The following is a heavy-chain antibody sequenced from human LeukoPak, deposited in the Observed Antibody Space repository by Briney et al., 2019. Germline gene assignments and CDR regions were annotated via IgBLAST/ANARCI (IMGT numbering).Heavy chain of an antibody. V-gene: IGHV4-39*01. D-gene: IGHD5-24*01. CDR1: GGSISSSSYY. CDR3: ARVRYGLQSNFDY. CDR2: IYYSGST. J-gene: IGHJ4*02. Sequence: SETLSLTCTVSGGSISSSSYYWGWIRQPPGKGLEWIGSIYYSGSTYYNPSLKSRVTISVDTSKNQFSLKLSSVTAADTAVYYCARVRYGLQSNFDYWGQGTLVTVSS.